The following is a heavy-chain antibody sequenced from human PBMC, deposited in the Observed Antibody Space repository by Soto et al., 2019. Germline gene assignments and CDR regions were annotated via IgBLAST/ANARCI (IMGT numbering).Heavy chain of an antibody. CDR1: GYTFTSYD. CDR3: ARTAFDCSGGSCQYYYYYMDV. J-gene: IGHJ6*03. D-gene: IGHD2-15*01. Sequence: ASVKVSCKASGYTFTSYDINWVRQATGQGLEWMGWMNPNSGNTGYAQKFQGRVTMTRNTSISTAYMELSSVRSEDTAVYYCARTAFDCSGGSCQYYYYYMDVWGKGTTVTVSS. V-gene: IGHV1-8*01. CDR2: MNPNSGNT.